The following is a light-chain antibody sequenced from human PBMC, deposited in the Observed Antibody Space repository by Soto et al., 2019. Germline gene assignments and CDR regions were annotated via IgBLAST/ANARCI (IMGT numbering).Light chain of an antibody. CDR3: QQYIRWPLT. V-gene: IGKV3-15*01. Sequence: EIAMTQSPATLSVSPGERATLSCLASQSVSSNLAWYQQKPGQAPSLLIYGASTRATGTPARFSGSGSGTEFTLTISSLQSEDFAVYYCQQYIRWPLTFGGGTKVDI. CDR1: QSVSSN. J-gene: IGKJ4*01. CDR2: GAS.